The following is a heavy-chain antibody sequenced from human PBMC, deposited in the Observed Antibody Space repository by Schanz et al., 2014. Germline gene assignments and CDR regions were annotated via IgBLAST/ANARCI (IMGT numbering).Heavy chain of an antibody. V-gene: IGHV1-46*01. CDR2: INPSGGGT. CDR3: ARGYGDSPTDF. CDR1: GYTFTSYG. D-gene: IGHD4-17*01. Sequence: QVQLVQSGAEVKKPGASVKVSCKASGYTFTSYGISWVRQAPGQGLEWMGIINPSGGGTSYALRFQGRVTITRDTLASTAYMEVSSLRSEDTAVYYCARGYGDSPTDFWGQGTLVTVSS. J-gene: IGHJ4*02.